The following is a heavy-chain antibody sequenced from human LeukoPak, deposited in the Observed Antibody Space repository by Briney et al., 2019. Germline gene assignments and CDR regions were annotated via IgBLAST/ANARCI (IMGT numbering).Heavy chain of an antibody. CDR3: ARHDEVEGIRFDP. J-gene: IGHJ5*02. CDR2: IYYSGST. CDR1: GGSISSYY. V-gene: IGHV4-59*01. D-gene: IGHD2-2*01. Sequence: PSETLSLTCTVSGGSISSYYWSWIRQPPGKGLEWIGYIYYSGSTNYNPSLKSRVTISVDTSKNQFSLKLSSVTAADTAVYYCARHDEVEGIRFDPWGQGTLVTVSS.